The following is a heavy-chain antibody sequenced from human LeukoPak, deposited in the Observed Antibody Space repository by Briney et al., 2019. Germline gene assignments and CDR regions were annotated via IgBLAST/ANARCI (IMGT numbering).Heavy chain of an antibody. Sequence: SETLSLTCTVSGGSISTSSYHWGWVLQPPGKGMERIGSMYSSGSTYYNPSLKSRVTIFADISKKQVSLKLSSVTAADTAVYYSAGRLGCTKNCYYENWGQGILVTVSS. J-gene: IGHJ4*02. V-gene: IGHV4-39*01. CDR2: MYSSGST. D-gene: IGHD2-21*01. CDR1: GGSISTSSYH. CDR3: AGRLGCTKNCYYEN.